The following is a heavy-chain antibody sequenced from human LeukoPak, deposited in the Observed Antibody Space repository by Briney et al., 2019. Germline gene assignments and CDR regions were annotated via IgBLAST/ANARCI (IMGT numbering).Heavy chain of an antibody. CDR2: INHSGST. J-gene: IGHJ4*02. CDR1: GGTFSGYY. Sequence: SETLSLTCAVDGGTFSGYYWSWIRQPPGKGLEWIGEINHSGSTNYNPSLKSRVTISVDTSKNQFSLKLSSVTAADTAVYYCARGHVDTAMVHFDYWGQGTLVTVSS. V-gene: IGHV4-34*01. D-gene: IGHD5-18*01. CDR3: ARGHVDTAMVHFDY.